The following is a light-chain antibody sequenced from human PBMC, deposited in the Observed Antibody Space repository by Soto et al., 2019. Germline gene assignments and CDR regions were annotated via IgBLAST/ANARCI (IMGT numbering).Light chain of an antibody. Sequence: DIQMTQSPSTLSASVGDRVTIPCRASQSISSWLAWYQQKPGKAPKLLIYEASSLESGVPSRFSGSGSGTEFTLIINSLQPDDFATYYCQQYSSNSALTFGGGTKVEIK. V-gene: IGKV1-5*03. J-gene: IGKJ4*01. CDR1: QSISSW. CDR3: QQYSSNSALT. CDR2: EAS.